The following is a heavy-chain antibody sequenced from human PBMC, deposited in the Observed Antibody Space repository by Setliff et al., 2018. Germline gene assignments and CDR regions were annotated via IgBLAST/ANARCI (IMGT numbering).Heavy chain of an antibody. CDR3: ARGLSTDTDS. CDR1: GDPFNAYG. Sequence: GASVKVSCKASGDPFNAYGVSWVRQAPGQGLEWMGAISPVLGMTDYAQKFQGRLTITADEATTTVFMELSNLRSEDTAVYFCARGLSTDTDSWGQGTLVTVSS. CDR2: ISPVLGMT. D-gene: IGHD4-4*01. V-gene: IGHV1-69*10. J-gene: IGHJ4*02.